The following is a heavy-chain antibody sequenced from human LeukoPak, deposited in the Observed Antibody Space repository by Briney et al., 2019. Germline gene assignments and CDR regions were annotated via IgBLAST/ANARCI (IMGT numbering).Heavy chain of an antibody. V-gene: IGHV4-61*01. J-gene: IGHJ3*02. CDR1: GGSVSSGSYY. CDR2: IYYSGST. CDR3: ARVKVGAPDAFDI. Sequence: SETLSLTCTVSGGSVSSGSYYWSWIRQPPGKGLEWIGYIYYSGSTNYNPSVKGRVTISVDMSKNQFSLKLSSVTAADTAVYYCARVKVGAPDAFDIWGQGTMVTVSS. D-gene: IGHD1-26*01.